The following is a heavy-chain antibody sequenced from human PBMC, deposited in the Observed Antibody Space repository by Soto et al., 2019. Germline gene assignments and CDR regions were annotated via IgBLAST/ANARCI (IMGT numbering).Heavy chain of an antibody. J-gene: IGHJ4*02. D-gene: IGHD2-15*01. CDR2: IYYSGST. Sequence: SETLSLTCTVSGGSISSYYWSWIRQPPRKGLEWVGYIYYSGSTNYNPSLKSRVTISVDTSKNQFSLKLSSVTAADTAVYYCARDLSGGNPYYFDYWGQGTLVTVSS. CDR1: GGSISSYY. V-gene: IGHV4-59*01. CDR3: ARDLSGGNPYYFDY.